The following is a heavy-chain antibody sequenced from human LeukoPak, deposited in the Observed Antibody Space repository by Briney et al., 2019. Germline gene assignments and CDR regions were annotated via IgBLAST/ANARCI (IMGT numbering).Heavy chain of an antibody. Sequence: GGSLRLSCAASGFTFDDYAMHWVRQAPGKGLEWVSGISWNSGRIGYADSVQGRFTISRDNAKNSPYLQMNSLRDEDTALYYCAKDADYGSGSYLDYWGQGPLVTVSS. V-gene: IGHV3-9*01. CDR3: AKDADYGSGSYLDY. CDR2: ISWNSGRI. CDR1: GFTFDDYA. D-gene: IGHD3-10*01. J-gene: IGHJ4*02.